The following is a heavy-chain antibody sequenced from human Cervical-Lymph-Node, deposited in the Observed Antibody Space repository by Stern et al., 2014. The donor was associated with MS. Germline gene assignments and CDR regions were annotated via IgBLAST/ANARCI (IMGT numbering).Heavy chain of an antibody. V-gene: IGHV5-51*03. CDR3: ARHGGPNWNHEAHNWFDP. J-gene: IGHJ5*02. CDR1: EYNFNPHW. Sequence: LQLGQSGAEVKKPGESLKISCKGSEYNFNPHWIAWVRQMPGKGLEWLGNIYPGNSDTRYTPSLQGQVSISADKSITTAYLHFSSLKASDSAMYFCARHGGPNWNHEAHNWFDPWGQGTLVTVSS. D-gene: IGHD1-14*01. CDR2: IYPGNSDT.